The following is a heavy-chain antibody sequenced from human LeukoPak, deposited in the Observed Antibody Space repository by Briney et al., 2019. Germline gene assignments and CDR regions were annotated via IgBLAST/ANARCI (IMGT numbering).Heavy chain of an antibody. D-gene: IGHD4-17*01. CDR1: GFSFSNYA. CDR2: ISSSGGST. V-gene: IGHV3-23*01. CDR3: AKDCRAVTTSHFDY. J-gene: IGHJ4*02. Sequence: GGSLRLSCAASGFSFSNYAMSWVRQAPGKGLEWVSAISSSGGSTYYADSVKGRFTISRDNSKNTLYLQMNSLRAEDTAVYYCAKDCRAVTTSHFDYWGQGTLVTVSS.